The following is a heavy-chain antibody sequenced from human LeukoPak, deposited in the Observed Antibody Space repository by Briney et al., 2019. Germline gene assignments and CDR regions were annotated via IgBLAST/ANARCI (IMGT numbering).Heavy chain of an antibody. CDR2: IKSKTDGGTT. CDR1: GFTFSNAW. Sequence: GGSLRLSCATSGFTFSNAWMSWVRQAPGKGLELVGRIKSKTDGGTTDYAAPVKGRFTISRDDSKNTLYLQMNSLKTEDTAVYYCTTGVLGLKQLVRPWGQGTLVTVSS. V-gene: IGHV3-15*01. CDR3: TTGVLGLKQLVRP. D-gene: IGHD6-6*01. J-gene: IGHJ5*02.